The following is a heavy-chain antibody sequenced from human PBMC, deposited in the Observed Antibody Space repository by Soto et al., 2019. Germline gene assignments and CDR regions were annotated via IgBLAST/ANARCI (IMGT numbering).Heavy chain of an antibody. CDR3: ARAGTAMVQLDY. CDR1: DGSISSYF. J-gene: IGHJ4*02. CDR2: IYSSGST. V-gene: IGHV4-59*01. D-gene: IGHD5-18*01. Sequence: SETLSLTCTVSDGSISSYFWSWIRQPPGKGLEWIGYIYSSGSTNYNPSLKSRVTISVDTSKNQFSLKLTSVTAADTAVYYCARAGTAMVQLDYWGQGTLVTVSS.